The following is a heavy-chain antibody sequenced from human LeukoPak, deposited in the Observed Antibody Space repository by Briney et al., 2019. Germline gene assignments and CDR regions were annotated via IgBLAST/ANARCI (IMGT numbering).Heavy chain of an antibody. CDR3: ARDQDYDFWSGYGWFDP. D-gene: IGHD3-3*01. CDR2: ISAYNGNT. Sequence: ASVKVSCKASGYTFTSYGISWVRQAPGQGLEWMGWISAYNGNTNYAQKLQGRATMTTDTSTSTAYMELRSLRSDDTAVYYCARDQDYDFWSGYGWFDPWGQGTLVTVSS. V-gene: IGHV1-18*01. CDR1: GYTFTSYG. J-gene: IGHJ5*02.